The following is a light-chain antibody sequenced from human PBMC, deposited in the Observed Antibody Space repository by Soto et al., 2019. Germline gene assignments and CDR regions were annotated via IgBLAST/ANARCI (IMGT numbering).Light chain of an antibody. CDR1: SRDVGGYNY. V-gene: IGLV2-14*01. CDR2: EVS. Sequence: QSALTQPASVSGSPGQSITISCTGTSRDVGGYNYVSWHQQHPGKAPKVIITEVSNRPSGVSNRFSGSKSGNTASLTISGLQAEDEADYFCSSYTTNKTLLFGGGTQLTVL. CDR3: SSYTTNKTLL. J-gene: IGLJ7*01.